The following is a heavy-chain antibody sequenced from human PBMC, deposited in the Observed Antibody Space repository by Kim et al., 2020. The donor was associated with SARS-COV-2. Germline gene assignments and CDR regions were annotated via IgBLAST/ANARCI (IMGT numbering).Heavy chain of an antibody. J-gene: IGHJ4*02. CDR3: EKAGGKALWFGEVLESRYNLDS. CDR1: GFTFSSFA. CDR2: IPGSNSNT. V-gene: IGHV3-23*01. Sequence: GGSLRLSCAASGFTFSSFAMNWVRQAPGKGLEWVSAIPGSNSNTYDADPVGGRFTLSRDNSKNTLYLQKDSRAAGDTAKYYWEKAGGKALWFGEVLESRYNLDSWGQGTLVTVS. D-gene: IGHD3-10*01.